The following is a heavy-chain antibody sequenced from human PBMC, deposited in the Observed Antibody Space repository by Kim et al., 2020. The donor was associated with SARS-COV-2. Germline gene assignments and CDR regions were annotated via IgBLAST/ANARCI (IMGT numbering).Heavy chain of an antibody. CDR1: DVSITNYY. Sequence: SETLSLTCTVSDVSITNYYWSWVRQSPGKGLEWIGFSHYKGTSNYNSSLKSRVTMSVDASRNQFSLNLNSVTHADTAVDYCARNRPGAGPAVAFDPWGQG. CDR3: ARNRPGAGPAVAFDP. D-gene: IGHD2-15*01. V-gene: IGHV4-59*12. CDR2: SHYKGTS. J-gene: IGHJ5*02.